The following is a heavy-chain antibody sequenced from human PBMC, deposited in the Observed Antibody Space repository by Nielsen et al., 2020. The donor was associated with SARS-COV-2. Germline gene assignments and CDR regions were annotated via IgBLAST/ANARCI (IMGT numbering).Heavy chain of an antibody. CDR1: GFTFRNYW. Sequence: GGSLRLSCAASGFTFRNYWMSWVRQAPGEGLEWLANIQQDGSEKNYVDSVKGRFTISRDNAKNSLYLEMNSLKTEDTAVYYCTTDSSGWWNYYMDVWGKGTTVTVSS. CDR3: TTDSSGWWNYYMDV. D-gene: IGHD6-19*01. J-gene: IGHJ6*03. V-gene: IGHV3-7*03. CDR2: IQQDGSEK.